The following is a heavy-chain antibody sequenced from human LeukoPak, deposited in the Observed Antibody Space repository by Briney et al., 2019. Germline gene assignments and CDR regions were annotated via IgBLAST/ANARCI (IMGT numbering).Heavy chain of an antibody. CDR1: GFTFSNYW. CDR3: AKDGLQHSSGYYYIDY. D-gene: IGHD3-22*01. CDR2: IKEDESEK. J-gene: IGHJ4*02. Sequence: PGGSLRLSCAASGFTFSNYWMSWVRQAPGNGPEWVANIKEDESEKNYVDSVKGRFTISRDSAKNSLYLQMNSPRAEDTAVYYCAKDGLQHSSGYYYIDYWGQGTLVTVSS. V-gene: IGHV3-7*01.